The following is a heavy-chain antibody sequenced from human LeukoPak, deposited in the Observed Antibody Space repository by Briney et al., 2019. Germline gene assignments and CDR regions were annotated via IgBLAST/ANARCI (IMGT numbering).Heavy chain of an antibody. Sequence: GGSLRLSCAASGFTFSSYDMHWVRQATGKGLEWVSAIGTAGDTYYPGSVKGRFTISRENAKNSLYLQMNSLRAGDTAVYYCARSLSYAYYYCMDVWGKGTTVTVSS. CDR2: IGTAGDT. CDR3: ARSLSYAYYYCMDV. J-gene: IGHJ6*03. CDR1: GFTFSSYD. D-gene: IGHD2-2*01. V-gene: IGHV3-13*01.